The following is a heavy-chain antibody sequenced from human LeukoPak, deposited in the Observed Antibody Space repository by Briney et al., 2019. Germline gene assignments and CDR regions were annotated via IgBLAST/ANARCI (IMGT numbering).Heavy chain of an antibody. J-gene: IGHJ4*02. Sequence: TSETLSLTCAVSGGSISSSNWWSWVRQPPGKGLEWIGEIYHSGSTSYNPSLKSRVTISVDKSKNQFSLKLSSVAAADTAVYYCARGAIQLWPYYFDYWGQGTLVTVSS. CDR1: GGSISSSNW. V-gene: IGHV4-4*02. CDR3: ARGAIQLWPYYFDY. D-gene: IGHD5-18*01. CDR2: IYHSGST.